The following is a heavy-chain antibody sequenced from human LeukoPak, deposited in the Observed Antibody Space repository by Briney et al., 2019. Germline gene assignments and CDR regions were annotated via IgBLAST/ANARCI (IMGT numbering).Heavy chain of an antibody. V-gene: IGHV4-59*01. J-gene: IGHJ4*02. CDR3: ARGSTPYYDILTGYYYYFDY. CDR1: GGSISSYY. D-gene: IGHD3-9*01. Sequence: SETLSLICTVSGGSISSYYWSWIRQPPGKGLEWIGYIYYSGSTNYNPSLKSRVTISVDTSKNQFSLKLSSVTAADTAVYYCARGSTPYYDILTGYYYYFDYWGQGTLVTVSS. CDR2: IYYSGST.